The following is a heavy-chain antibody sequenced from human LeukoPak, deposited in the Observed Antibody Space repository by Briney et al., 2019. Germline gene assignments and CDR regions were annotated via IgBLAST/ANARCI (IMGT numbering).Heavy chain of an antibody. Sequence: SETLSLTSIVSGGSITTSYYYCGWIRQTPGKGLQWIGAVSYTGNPHYNPSLQSRVAMSVDASKNQFSLNLNSVTAAATAVYSCVRVGFVFRQCVSFVVEFKQWYDPWGQGILVTVSS. J-gene: IGHJ5*02. CDR1: GGSITTSYYY. D-gene: IGHD2-21*01. V-gene: IGHV4-39*02. CDR3: VRVGFVFRQCVSFVVEFKQWYDP. CDR2: VSYTGNP.